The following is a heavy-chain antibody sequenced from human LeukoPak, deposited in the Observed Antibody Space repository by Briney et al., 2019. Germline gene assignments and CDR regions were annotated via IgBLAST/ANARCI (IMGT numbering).Heavy chain of an antibody. J-gene: IGHJ4*02. D-gene: IGHD5-18*01. CDR1: GASISSYY. V-gene: IGHV4-59*08. CDR3: ARPHSRGYSYGPFDC. CDR2: IYSSGGT. Sequence: SETLSLTCTVSGASISSYYWSWIRQPPGKGLEWIGYIYSSGGTNYNPSLKSRVTISVDTSENQFSLKLSSVTAADTAAYYCARPHSRGYSYGPFDCWGQGTLVTVSS.